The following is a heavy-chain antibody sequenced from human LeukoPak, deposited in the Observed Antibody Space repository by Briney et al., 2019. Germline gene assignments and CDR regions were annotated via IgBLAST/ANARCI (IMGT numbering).Heavy chain of an antibody. D-gene: IGHD3-10*01. V-gene: IGHV1-69*05. CDR3: AREYYYGSGSYYYMDV. Sequence: SVKVSCKASGGTFSSYAISWVRQAPGQGLEWMGGIIPTCGTANYAQKFQGRVTITTDESTSTAYMEMSSLRSEDTGVYYCAREYYYGSGSYYYMDVWGKGTTVTVSS. J-gene: IGHJ6*03. CDR2: IIPTCGTA. CDR1: GGTFSSYA.